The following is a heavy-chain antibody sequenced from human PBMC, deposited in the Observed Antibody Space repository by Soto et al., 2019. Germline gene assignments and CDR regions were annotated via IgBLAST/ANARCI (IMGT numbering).Heavy chain of an antibody. CDR1: GYTFTIYY. Sequence: QVQLVQSGAEVKKPGASVKVSCKASGYTFTIYYMHWVRQAPGQGLEWMGIIDPSGGGTSYAQKFXGRLTMTRDXSXXXVXXELSSLRSEDTAVYYCARDRVDCSGGNCWRSVEDTWGQGTLVTVSS. D-gene: IGHD2-15*01. CDR2: IDPSGGGT. CDR3: ARDRVDCSGGNCWRSVEDT. V-gene: IGHV1-46*01. J-gene: IGHJ5*02.